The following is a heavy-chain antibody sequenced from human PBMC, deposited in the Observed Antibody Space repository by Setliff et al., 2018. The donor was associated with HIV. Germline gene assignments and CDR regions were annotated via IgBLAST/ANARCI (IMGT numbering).Heavy chain of an antibody. Sequence: PGGSLRLSCAASGITFSRYAMHWVRQAPGKVLEWVAVITSGGSTYYADSAKGRFIISRDNSQNTLYPQMNSLRADDTAIYYCAKGFRPVDTALVSGPTYWGQGIRVTVSS. CDR2: ITSGGST. CDR3: AKGFRPVDTALVSGPTY. D-gene: IGHD5-18*01. J-gene: IGHJ4*02. V-gene: IGHV3-23*01. CDR1: GITFSRYA.